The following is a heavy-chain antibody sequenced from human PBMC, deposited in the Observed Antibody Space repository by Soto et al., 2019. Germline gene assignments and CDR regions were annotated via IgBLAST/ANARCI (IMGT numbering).Heavy chain of an antibody. CDR2: ISDDGASI. CDR3: ARENSVQAWLPHFDH. CDR1: GFSFSSFA. J-gene: IGHJ4*02. D-gene: IGHD5-18*01. Sequence: PGGSLRLSCEASGFSFSSFAMNWVRQAPGRGLEWVSYISDDGASIYYADSLKGRFTISRDNAKNSLSLQMNNLRAEDTAVYYCARENSVQAWLPHFDHWGPGNPVTVS. V-gene: IGHV3-48*03.